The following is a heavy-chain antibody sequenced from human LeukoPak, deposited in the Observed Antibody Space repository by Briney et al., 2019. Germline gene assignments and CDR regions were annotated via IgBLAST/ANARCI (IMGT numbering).Heavy chain of an antibody. D-gene: IGHD3-3*02. CDR3: ARGASSIFGVLPVR. CDR1: GGSISSGGYY. J-gene: IGHJ4*02. CDR2: IYHSGST. V-gene: IGHV4-30-2*01. Sequence: PSETLSLTCTVSGGSISSGGYYWSWIRQPPGKGLEWIGYIYHSGSTYYNPSLKSRVTISVDTSKNQFSLKLSSVTAADTAVYYCARGASSIFGVLPVRWGQGTLVTVSS.